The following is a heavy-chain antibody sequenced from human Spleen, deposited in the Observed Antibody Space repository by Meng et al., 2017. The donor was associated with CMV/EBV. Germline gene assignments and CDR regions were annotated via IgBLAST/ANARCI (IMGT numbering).Heavy chain of an antibody. J-gene: IGHJ4*02. CDR2: IYSSGST. CDR1: GGSISSGGYY. D-gene: IGHD5-12*01. V-gene: IGHV4-61*02. Sequence: QVQLQESGPGLVTPSQPLSLTGAVSGGSISSGGYYWSWIRQPAGKGLEWIGRIYSSGSTNYNPSLKSRVTISIDTSKNQFSLKLRSVTAADTAVYYCARGGNTGYDSGDYWGQGTLVTVSS. CDR3: ARGGNTGYDSGDY.